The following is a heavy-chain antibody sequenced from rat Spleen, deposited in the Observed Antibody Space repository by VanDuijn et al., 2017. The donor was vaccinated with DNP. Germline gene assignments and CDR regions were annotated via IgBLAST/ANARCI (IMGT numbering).Heavy chain of an antibody. V-gene: IGHV2-41*01. CDR2: IWNTGGT. CDR3: ARSNILRIIYVMDA. J-gene: IGHJ4*01. D-gene: IGHD1-6*01. Sequence: QVQLKESGPGLVQPSQTLSLTCTVAGFSLTSYNVHWVRQPPGKGLEWMGVIWNTGGTRYNSALKSRLSISKDTSKSQVFLKMNSLQTEDTATYYCARSNILRIIYVMDAWGQGASVTVSS. CDR1: GFSLTSYN.